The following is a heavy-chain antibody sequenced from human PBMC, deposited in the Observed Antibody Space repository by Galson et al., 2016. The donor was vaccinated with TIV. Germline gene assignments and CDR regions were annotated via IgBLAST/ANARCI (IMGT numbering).Heavy chain of an antibody. CDR2: IDPLGGGT. V-gene: IGHV1-46*01. CDR3: ATFSGARGPFDY. J-gene: IGHJ4*02. CDR1: GYTLSHYY. Sequence: SVKVSCKASGYTLSHYYMHWVRQAPGQGLEWVGVIDPLGGGTTYAPQFQGRVTMTRDTSTSTVYMELTSLKSDDTAVLYCATFSGARGPFDYWGPGTLVAVSS. D-gene: IGHD2-15*01.